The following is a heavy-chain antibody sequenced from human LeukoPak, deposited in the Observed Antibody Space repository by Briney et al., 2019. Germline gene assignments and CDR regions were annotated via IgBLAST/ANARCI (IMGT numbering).Heavy chain of an antibody. Sequence: GGSLRLACAASGFTLSTFDMNWVRQSPGKGLEWVASDDKTGADKNYEDSVRGRFTISRDNAKNSLFLQMNSLRVEDTAVYYCARRVPLSKRYYYYYMDVWVKGTAVIVSS. CDR2: DDKTGADK. J-gene: IGHJ6*03. CDR3: ARRVPLSKRYYYYYMDV. D-gene: IGHD2-2*01. CDR1: GFTLSTFD. V-gene: IGHV3-21*06.